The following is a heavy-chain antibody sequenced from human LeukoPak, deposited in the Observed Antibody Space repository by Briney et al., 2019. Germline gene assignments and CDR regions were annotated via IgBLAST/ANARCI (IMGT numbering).Heavy chain of an antibody. CDR1: GFSVGNNY. CDR2: IYAGGGT. CDR3: ATERGGFSSAWYMWDN. D-gene: IGHD6-19*01. J-gene: IGHJ4*02. V-gene: IGHV3-66*01. Sequence: GGSLRLSCTASGFSVGNNYMSWVRQSPGRGLEWVSVIYAGGGTFYSDSVKGRFTVSRDDSRNTVHPQMNSLRADDTAVYYCATERGGFSSAWYMWDNWGQGALVTVSS.